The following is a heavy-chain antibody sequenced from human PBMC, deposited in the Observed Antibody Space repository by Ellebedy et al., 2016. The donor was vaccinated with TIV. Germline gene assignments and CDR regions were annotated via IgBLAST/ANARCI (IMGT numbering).Heavy chain of an antibody. CDR3: AKEDYGGYYGMDV. J-gene: IGHJ6*02. V-gene: IGHV3-23*01. Sequence: GGSLRLXXVASGFTFSSYAINWVRQAPGRGLEWISAISGSGGATYYADSVKGRFTISRDHSSNTVYMQMNSLGAEDTAVYFCAKEDYGGYYGMDVWGQGTTVTVSS. CDR1: GFTFSSYA. CDR2: ISGSGGAT. D-gene: IGHD4/OR15-4a*01.